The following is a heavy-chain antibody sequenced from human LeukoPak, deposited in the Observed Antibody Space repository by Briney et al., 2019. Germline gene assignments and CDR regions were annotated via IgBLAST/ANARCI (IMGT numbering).Heavy chain of an antibody. J-gene: IGHJ4*02. CDR1: GXSISSGDDY. D-gene: IGHD2-21*02. Sequence: PSETLSLTCTVSGXSISSGDDYWSWIRQHPGKGLEWIAYIYHSGSAYYNPSLKSRVTISVDTSKNQFSLKMSSVTAADTAVYYCARGTYNTVTAFAHWGQGTLVTVSS. V-gene: IGHV4-31*03. CDR3: ARGTYNTVTAFAH. CDR2: IYHSGSA.